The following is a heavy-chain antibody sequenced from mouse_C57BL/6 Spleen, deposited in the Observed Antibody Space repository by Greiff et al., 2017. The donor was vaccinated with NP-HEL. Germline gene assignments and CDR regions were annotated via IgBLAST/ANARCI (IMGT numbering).Heavy chain of an antibody. CDR2: IYPGDGDT. CDR1: GYAFSSSW. D-gene: IGHD2-4*01. Sequence: VKLQQSGPELVKPGASVKISCKASGYAFSSSWMNWVKQRPGKGLEWIGRIYPGDGDTNYNGKFKGKATLTADKSSSTAYMQLSSLTSEDSAVYFCAGSLYDYDDCFAYWGQGTLVTVSA. V-gene: IGHV1-82*01. CDR3: AGSLYDYDDCFAY. J-gene: IGHJ3*01.